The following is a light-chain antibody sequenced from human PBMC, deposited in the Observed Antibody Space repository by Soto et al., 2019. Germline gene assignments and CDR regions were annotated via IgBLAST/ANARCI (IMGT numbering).Light chain of an antibody. J-gene: IGKJ4*01. CDR2: YAS. V-gene: IGKV3-11*01. Sequence: EIVLTQSPATLSLSPGERATLSCRASQSVSSYLAWYQQKPGQAPRLLIYYASNRATGIPARFSGSGSGTDFTLTISSLEPEDFAVYYCQQRSNWPRKLTFGGGTKVDIK. CDR3: QQRSNWPRKLT. CDR1: QSVSSY.